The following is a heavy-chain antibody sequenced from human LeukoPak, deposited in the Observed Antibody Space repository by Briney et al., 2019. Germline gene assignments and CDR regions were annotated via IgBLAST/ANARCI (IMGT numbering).Heavy chain of an antibody. D-gene: IGHD5-18*01. J-gene: IGHJ6*03. CDR3: ARSRYGYSYGYVGRNYYYYMDV. Sequence: SSETLSLTCAVYGGSFSGYYWSWIRQPPGKGLEWIGEINHSGSTNYNPSLKSRVTISVDTSKNQFSLKLSSVTAADTAVYYCARSRYGYSYGYVGRNYYYYMDVWGKGTTVTVSS. CDR1: GGSFSGYY. V-gene: IGHV4-34*01. CDR2: INHSGST.